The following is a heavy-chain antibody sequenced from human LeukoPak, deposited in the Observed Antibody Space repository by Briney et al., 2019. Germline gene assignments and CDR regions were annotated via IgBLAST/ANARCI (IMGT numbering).Heavy chain of an antibody. J-gene: IGHJ6*02. CDR3: ARTRLVVVPDDPNYYYYGMDV. CDR1: GGTFSSYA. CDR2: IIPILGIA. D-gene: IGHD2-2*01. Sequence: ASVKVSCKASGGTFSSYAISWVRQAPGQGLEWMGRIIPILGIANYAQKFQGRVTITADKSTSTAYMELSSLRSEDTAVYYCARTRLVVVPDDPNYYYYGMDVWGQGTTVTVSS. V-gene: IGHV1-69*04.